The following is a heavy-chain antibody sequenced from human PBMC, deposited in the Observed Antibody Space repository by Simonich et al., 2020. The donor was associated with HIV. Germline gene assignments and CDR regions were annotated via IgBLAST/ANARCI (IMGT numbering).Heavy chain of an antibody. D-gene: IGHD2-2*01. Sequence: QVQLQQWGAGLLKPSETLSLTCAVYGGSFSGYYWGRIRQPPGKGLEWVGEINHSGSTNYNPSLKSRVTISVDTSKNQFSLKLSSVTAADTAVYYCARGFYQRLYYFDYWGQGTLVTVSS. J-gene: IGHJ4*02. CDR2: INHSGST. CDR3: ARGFYQRLYYFDY. V-gene: IGHV4-34*01. CDR1: GGSFSGYY.